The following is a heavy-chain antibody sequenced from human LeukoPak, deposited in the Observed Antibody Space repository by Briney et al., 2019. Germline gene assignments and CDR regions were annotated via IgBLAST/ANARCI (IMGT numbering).Heavy chain of an antibody. CDR1: GGTFSSYA. V-gene: IGHV1-69*04. CDR2: IIPILGIA. J-gene: IGHJ4*02. CDR3: ASLVGATLSQDY. Sequence: SVKVSCKASGGTFSSYAISWVRQAPGQRLEWMGRIIPILGIANYAQKFQGRVTITADKSTSTAYMELSSLRSEDTAVYYCASLVGATLSQDYWGQGTLVTVSS. D-gene: IGHD1-26*01.